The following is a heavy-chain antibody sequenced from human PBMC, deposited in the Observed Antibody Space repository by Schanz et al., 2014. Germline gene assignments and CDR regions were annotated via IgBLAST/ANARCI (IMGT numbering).Heavy chain of an antibody. Sequence: EVQLVESGGGLVQPGGSLRLSCAASGFTFSSYWMHWVRQAPGKGLVWVSRMNSDGSTTIYADSVKGRLTISRDNAKNTLYLQMNRLRAEDTAVYYCARPLGPNYYYYGLDVWGQGTTVTVSS. J-gene: IGHJ6*02. CDR3: ARPLGPNYYYYGLDV. CDR2: MNSDGSTT. V-gene: IGHV3-74*01. CDR1: GFTFSSYW.